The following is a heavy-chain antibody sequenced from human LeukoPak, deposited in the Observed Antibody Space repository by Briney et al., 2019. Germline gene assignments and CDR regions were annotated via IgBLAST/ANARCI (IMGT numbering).Heavy chain of an antibody. CDR3: ARRMNYDNRVFQH. D-gene: IGHD3-22*01. V-gene: IGHV1-8*01. J-gene: IGHJ1*01. Sequence: ASVKVSCKASGYTFTSYDINWVRQATGQGLEWMGWMNPNSGNTGYAQKFQGRVTMTRNTSINTAYMELSSLTSEDTAVYYCARRMNYDNRVFQHWGQGTLVTVSS. CDR1: GYTFTSYD. CDR2: MNPNSGNT.